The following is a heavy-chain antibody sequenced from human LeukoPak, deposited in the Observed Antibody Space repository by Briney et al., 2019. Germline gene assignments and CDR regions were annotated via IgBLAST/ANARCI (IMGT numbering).Heavy chain of an antibody. Sequence: ASVKVSCKASRYTFKSYGISWVRQAPGQELEWMGWISAYNGNTNYAQKLQGRVTMTTDTSTSTAYMKLRSLRSDDTAVYYCARVRGGSSWSYDAFDIWGQGTMVTVSS. CDR3: ARVRGGSSWSYDAFDI. CDR2: ISAYNGNT. J-gene: IGHJ3*02. CDR1: RYTFKSYG. V-gene: IGHV1-18*01. D-gene: IGHD6-13*01.